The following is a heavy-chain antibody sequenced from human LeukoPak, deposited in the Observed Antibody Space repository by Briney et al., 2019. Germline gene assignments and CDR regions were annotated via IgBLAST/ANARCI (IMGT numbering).Heavy chain of an antibody. D-gene: IGHD3-22*01. CDR2: ITGSGSIR. Sequence: GSLRLSCAGSGFTFSDYYMSWIRQAPGKGLEWVSYITGSGSIRYHADSVKGRFTISRDNAKDSLYLQMNSLRAEDTALYYCAKLVYYYDSSPFDYWGQGTLVTVSS. CDR1: GFTFSDYY. V-gene: IGHV3-11*01. J-gene: IGHJ4*02. CDR3: AKLVYYYDSSPFDY.